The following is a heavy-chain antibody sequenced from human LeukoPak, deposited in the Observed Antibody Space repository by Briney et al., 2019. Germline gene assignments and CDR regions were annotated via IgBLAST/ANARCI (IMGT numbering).Heavy chain of an antibody. CDR3: ARKVGGSGELWY. CDR2: IYYSGST. D-gene: IGHD3-10*01. Sequence: SETLSLTCTVSGGSISSGGYYWSWIRQRPGKGLEWIGYIYYSGSTYYNPSLKSRVTISVDTSKNQFSLKLSSVTAADTAVYYCARKVGGSGELWYWGQGTLVTVSS. J-gene: IGHJ4*02. V-gene: IGHV4-31*03. CDR1: GGSISSGGYY.